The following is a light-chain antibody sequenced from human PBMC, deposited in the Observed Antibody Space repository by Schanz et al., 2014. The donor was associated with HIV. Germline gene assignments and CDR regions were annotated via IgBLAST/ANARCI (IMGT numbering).Light chain of an antibody. CDR2: ATS. CDR1: QRLSSSY. Sequence: EIVLTQSPGSLSLSPGGRATLSCGASQRLSSSYLAWYQQKRDQPPRLVIYATSTRAAGIPDRFSGTGSGTDFTRTISRLEPEDFAVYFCQYFGNSGGTFGGGTKVEIK. J-gene: IGKJ4*01. V-gene: IGKV3-20*01. CDR3: QYFGNSGGT.